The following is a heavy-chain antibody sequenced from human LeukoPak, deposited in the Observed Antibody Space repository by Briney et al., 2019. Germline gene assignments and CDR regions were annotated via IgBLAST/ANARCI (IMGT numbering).Heavy chain of an antibody. Sequence: SETLSLTCTVSGGSISSYYWSWIRQPPGKGLEWIGYIYYSGSTNYNPSLKSRVTISVDTSKNQFSLKLSSVTAADTAVYYCARSTYYYGSGSSFPFDYWGQGTLVTVSS. V-gene: IGHV4-59*01. J-gene: IGHJ4*02. D-gene: IGHD3-10*01. CDR3: ARSTYYYGSGSSFPFDY. CDR1: GGSISSYY. CDR2: IYYSGST.